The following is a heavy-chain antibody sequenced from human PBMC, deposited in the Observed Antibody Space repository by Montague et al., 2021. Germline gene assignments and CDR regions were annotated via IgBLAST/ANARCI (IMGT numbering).Heavy chain of an antibody. CDR3: ARDTTTDGFDI. V-gene: IGHV4-59*13. D-gene: IGHD1-1*01. CDR2: ISYSGRT. CDR1: GGSISNYF. Sequence: SETLSLTCTVSGGSISNYFWTWIRQPPGKGLEWIGFISYSGRTNFNPSLKSRVTISLYTSKNQFSLNLSSVTAADTAVYYCARDTTTDGFDIWGQGTMVTVSS. J-gene: IGHJ3*02.